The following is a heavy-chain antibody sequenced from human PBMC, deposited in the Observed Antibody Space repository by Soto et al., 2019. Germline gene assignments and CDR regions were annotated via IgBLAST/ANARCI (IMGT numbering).Heavy chain of an antibody. CDR3: ARGHSSGLKFDP. CDR1: GYTFTSYD. Sequence: ASVKVSCKASGYTFTSYDINWVRQATGQGLEWMGWTNPNSGNTGYAQKFQGRVTMTRNTSISTAYMELSSLRSEDTAVYYCARGHSSGLKFDPWGQGTLVTVSS. V-gene: IGHV1-8*01. CDR2: TNPNSGNT. D-gene: IGHD6-19*01. J-gene: IGHJ5*02.